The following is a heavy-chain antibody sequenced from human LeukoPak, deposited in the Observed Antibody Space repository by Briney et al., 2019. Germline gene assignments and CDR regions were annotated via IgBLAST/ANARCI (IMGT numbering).Heavy chain of an antibody. CDR2: ISESGSDI. Sequence: PGGSLRLSCAASGFALRIYEMNWVRQAPGKGLEWVAYISESGSDIYYADSVKGRFTISRDNAKNSIYLQVNSLRAEDTAVYYCARDSGHCDDNSCHHFDDWGQGTLVTVSS. J-gene: IGHJ4*02. V-gene: IGHV3-48*03. CDR3: ARDSGHCDDNSCHHFDD. D-gene: IGHD3-22*01. CDR1: GFALRIYE.